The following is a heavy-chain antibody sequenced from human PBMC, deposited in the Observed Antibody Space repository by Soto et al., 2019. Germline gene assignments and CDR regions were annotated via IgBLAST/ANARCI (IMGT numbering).Heavy chain of an antibody. CDR3: XHLYTIFGVVISDWFDP. D-gene: IGHD3-3*01. J-gene: IGHJ5*02. V-gene: IGHV2-5*01. Sequence: SGPTLVNPTQTLTLTCTFSGFSLSTSGVGVGWSRQPPGKALEWLALIYWNDDKRYSPSLKSRLTITKDTSKNQVVLTMTNMDPVDTATYYCXHLYTIFGVVISDWFDPWGQGTLVTVSS. CDR1: GFSLSTSGVG. CDR2: IYWNDDK.